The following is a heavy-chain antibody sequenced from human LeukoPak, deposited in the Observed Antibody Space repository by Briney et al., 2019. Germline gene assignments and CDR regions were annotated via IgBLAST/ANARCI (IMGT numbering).Heavy chain of an antibody. J-gene: IGHJ5*02. D-gene: IGHD3-3*01. V-gene: IGHV1-2*02. Sequence: ASVKVSCKAPGYTFTGYYMHWVRQAPGQGLEWMGWINPNSGGTNYAQKFQGRVTMARDTSISTAYMELSSLRSDDTAVYYCARDGATIFGVVINWFDPWGQGTLVTVSS. CDR1: GYTFTGYY. CDR2: INPNSGGT. CDR3: ARDGATIFGVVINWFDP.